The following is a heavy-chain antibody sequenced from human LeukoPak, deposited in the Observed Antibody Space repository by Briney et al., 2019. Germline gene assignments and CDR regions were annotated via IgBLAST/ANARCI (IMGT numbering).Heavy chain of an antibody. CDR1: GFTFSSYG. V-gene: IGHV3-30*02. J-gene: IGHJ4*02. D-gene: IGHD3-22*01. CDR3: AKSYSDSSGYYDY. CDR2: IRYDGSNK. Sequence: GGSLRLSCAASGFTFSSYGMHWVRQAPGKGLEWVAFIRYDGSNKYYADSVKGRFTISRDNSKNTLYLQMNSLRPEDTTVYYCAKSYSDSSGYYDYWGQGTLVTVSS.